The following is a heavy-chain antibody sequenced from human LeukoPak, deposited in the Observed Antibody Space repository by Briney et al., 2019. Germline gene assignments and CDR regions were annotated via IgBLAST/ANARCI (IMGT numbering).Heavy chain of an antibody. CDR3: VRATRSGGFDN. J-gene: IGHJ4*02. V-gene: IGHV3-9*01. CDR2: TNWNSNAI. CDR1: GFTFDDYA. D-gene: IGHD3-10*01. Sequence: GGSLRLSCTASGFTFDDYAMHWVRQAPGKGLEWVSSTNWNSNAIGYADSVKGRFTISRDNAKNSLYMQLNSLRPEDTALYYCVRATRSGGFDNWGPGPLVTVSS.